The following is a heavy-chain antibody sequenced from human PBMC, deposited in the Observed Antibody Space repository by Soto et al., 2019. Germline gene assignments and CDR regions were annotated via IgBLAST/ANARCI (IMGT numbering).Heavy chain of an antibody. V-gene: IGHV1-3*01. J-gene: IGHJ4*02. CDR3: AIGPRGWYDY. CDR2: INAGNGNT. CDR1: GYTFTSDA. Sequence: VKXSCNASGYTFTSDAMHWVRQAPGQRLEWMGWINAGNGNTKYSQKFQGRVTITRDTSASTAYMELSSLRSEDTAVYYCAIGPRGWYDYWGQGTLVTVSS. D-gene: IGHD6-19*01.